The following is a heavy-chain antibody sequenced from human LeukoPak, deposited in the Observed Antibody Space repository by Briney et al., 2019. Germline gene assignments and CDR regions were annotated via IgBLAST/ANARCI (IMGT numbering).Heavy chain of an antibody. Sequence: PSETLSLTCTVSGGSISSYYWSWIRQPAGKGLEWIGRVYTSGSTNYNPSLKSRVTMSVDTSKNQFSLKLSSVTAADTAVYYCASAIAEDFYYYYMDVWGKGTTVTVSS. D-gene: IGHD1-14*01. CDR3: ASAIAEDFYYYYMDV. V-gene: IGHV4-4*07. CDR2: VYTSGST. CDR1: GGSISSYY. J-gene: IGHJ6*03.